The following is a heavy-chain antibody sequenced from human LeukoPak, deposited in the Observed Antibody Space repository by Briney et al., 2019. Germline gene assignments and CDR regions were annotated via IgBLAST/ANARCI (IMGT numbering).Heavy chain of an antibody. CDR3: AREGDGYNSGAFDI. CDR2: IIPIFGTA. Sequence: ASVKVSCKASGGTFSSYAISWVRQAPGQGLEWMGGIIPIFGTANYAQKFQGRVTITADKSTSTAYMELSSLRSEDTAVYYCAREGDGYNSGAFDIWGQGTMVTVSS. J-gene: IGHJ3*02. D-gene: IGHD5-24*01. CDR1: GGTFSSYA. V-gene: IGHV1-69*06.